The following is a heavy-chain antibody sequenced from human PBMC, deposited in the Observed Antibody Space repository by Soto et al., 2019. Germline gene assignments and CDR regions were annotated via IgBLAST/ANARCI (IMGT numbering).Heavy chain of an antibody. D-gene: IGHD2-8*01. CDR3: ARSQGGMLYNSYFDF. CDR2: IDWDGDR. CDR1: GFTLGTTGLS. V-gene: IGHV2-70*13. Sequence: QTLSLTCTFSGFTLGTTGLSVNWIRQAPGKALEWLAVIDWDGDRFYSASLKTRLSISKDTSKNEVVLTMTNMDPVDTATYFCARSQGGMLYNSYFDFWGQGTLVTVSS. J-gene: IGHJ4*02.